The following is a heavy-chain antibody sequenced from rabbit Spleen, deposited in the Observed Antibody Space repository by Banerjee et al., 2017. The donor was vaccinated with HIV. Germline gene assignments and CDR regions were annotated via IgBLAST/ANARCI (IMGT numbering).Heavy chain of an antibody. V-gene: IGHV1S45*01. Sequence: QEQLVESGGGLVMPGASLTLTCKASGFSFSSGYDMCWVRQAPGKGLEWIACIYAGTIGSTYSASWAKGRFTCSKTSSTTVTLQMTSLTAADTATYFCARDLTGVIGWNFYLWGPGTLVTVS. CDR3: ARDLTGVIGWNFYL. CDR1: GFSFSSGYD. J-gene: IGHJ4*01. D-gene: IGHD1-1*01. CDR2: IYAGTIGST.